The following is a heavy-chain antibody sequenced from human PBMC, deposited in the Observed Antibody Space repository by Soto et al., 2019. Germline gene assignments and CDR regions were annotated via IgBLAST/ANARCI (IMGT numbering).Heavy chain of an antibody. J-gene: IGHJ5*02. CDR2: IYYSGST. Sequence: QVQLQESGPGLEKPSQTLSLTCTVSGGSISSGGYFWCWIRQHPAKGLEWIGYIYYSGSTYYNPSLKSRVTISVDTSKNQFSLKLTSVTAADTAVYYCVREDGGYCSGGSCIQTNWFDPWGQGTRVTVSS. D-gene: IGHD2-15*01. CDR1: GGSISSGGYF. CDR3: VREDGGYCSGGSCIQTNWFDP. V-gene: IGHV4-31*03.